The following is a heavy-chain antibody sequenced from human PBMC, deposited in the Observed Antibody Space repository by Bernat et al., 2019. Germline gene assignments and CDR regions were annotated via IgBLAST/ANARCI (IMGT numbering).Heavy chain of an antibody. D-gene: IGHD3-22*01. J-gene: IGHJ5*02. Sequence: EVQLVQSGAEVKKPGESLKISCKGSGYSFTSYWIGWVRQMPGKGLEWMGIIYPGDSDTRYSPSFQGQVTISADKSNSTAYLQWSSLKASDTAMYYCARHEDYDDSSGYQNWFDPWGQGTLVTVSS. CDR1: GYSFTSYW. CDR2: IYPGDSDT. V-gene: IGHV5-51*01. CDR3: ARHEDYDDSSGYQNWFDP.